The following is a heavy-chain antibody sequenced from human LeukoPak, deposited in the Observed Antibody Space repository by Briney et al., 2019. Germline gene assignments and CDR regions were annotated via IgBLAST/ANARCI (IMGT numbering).Heavy chain of an antibody. J-gene: IGHJ4*02. D-gene: IGHD3-22*01. CDR2: ISGSGGST. CDR3: AKERITMIVVVITTGELDY. Sequence: GGSLRLSCAASGFTFSDYGMSWVRQAPGKGLEWVSAISGSGGSTYYADSVKGRFTISRDNSKNTLYLQMNSLRAEDTAVYYCAKERITMIVVVITTGELDYWGQGTLVTVSS. V-gene: IGHV3-23*01. CDR1: GFTFSDYG.